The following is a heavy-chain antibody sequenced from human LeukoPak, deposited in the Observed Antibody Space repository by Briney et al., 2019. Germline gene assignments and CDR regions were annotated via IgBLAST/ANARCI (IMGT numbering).Heavy chain of an antibody. CDR1: GGSFSGYY. V-gene: IGHV4-59*01. D-gene: IGHD1-26*01. CDR3: ARHSGSRLLDP. CDR2: IYYSGST. J-gene: IGHJ5*02. Sequence: SETLSLTCAVYGGSFSGYYWSWIRQPPGKGLEWIGYIYYSGSTNYNPSLKSRVTISVDTSKNQFSLKLSSVTAADTAVCYCARHSGSRLLDPWGQGTLVTVSS.